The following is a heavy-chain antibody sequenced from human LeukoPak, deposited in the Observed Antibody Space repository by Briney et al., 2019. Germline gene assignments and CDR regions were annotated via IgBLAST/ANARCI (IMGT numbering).Heavy chain of an antibody. D-gene: IGHD2-2*01. Sequence: PSETLSLTCTVSGGSISSGGYYWSWIRQHPGKGLEWIGYIYYSGSTYYNPSLKSRVTISVDTSKNQFSLKLSSVTAADTAVYYCARSCTSCPLRARRWYFDLWGRGTLVTVSS. V-gene: IGHV4-31*03. J-gene: IGHJ2*01. CDR3: ARSCTSCPLRARRWYFDL. CDR2: IYYSGST. CDR1: GGSISSGGYY.